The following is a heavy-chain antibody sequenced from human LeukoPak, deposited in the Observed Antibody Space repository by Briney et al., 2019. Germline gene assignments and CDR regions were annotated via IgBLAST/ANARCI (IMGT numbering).Heavy chain of an antibody. J-gene: IGHJ3*02. CDR3: ARMYCSTSSCSYGFDI. D-gene: IGHD2-2*01. V-gene: IGHV4-34*01. CDR2: TSHSGST. CDR1: GGSFSGYY. Sequence: SETLSLTCAVYGGSFSGYYWSWIRQPPGKGLEWIGETSHSGSTSYNPSLESRVTISVDTSKKPFSLKLRSVTAADTAMYFCARMYCSTSSCSYGFDIWAQGTMVTVSS.